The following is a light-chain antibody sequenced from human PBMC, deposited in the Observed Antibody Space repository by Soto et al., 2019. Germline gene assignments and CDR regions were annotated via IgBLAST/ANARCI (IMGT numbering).Light chain of an antibody. CDR3: MHGTQWPWT. Sequence: DVVVTQSPLSLSVTLGQPASISCRSSQSLVYSDGDTYLSWFQQRPGQSPRRLIYKVSNRDSGVPDRLNGSGSGTDFALKIVRVEAEDVGLYYCMHGTQWPWTFGQGTKVGIK. CDR2: KVS. J-gene: IGKJ1*01. V-gene: IGKV2-30*01. CDR1: QSLVYSDGDTY.